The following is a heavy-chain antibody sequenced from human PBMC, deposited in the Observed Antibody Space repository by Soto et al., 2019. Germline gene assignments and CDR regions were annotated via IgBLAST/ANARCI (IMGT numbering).Heavy chain of an antibody. D-gene: IGHD3-10*01. CDR1: GFSFSGYA. CDR2: MTATGVSI. Sequence: QPGGSLRLSCVASGFSFSGYAMSWVRQAPGKGLVWVSSMTATGVSIYYADSVRGRFTISRDNSKNTLYLQMSSLRAEDTARYYCVKDSFHYNHSYDLAPSGRRAPVTVSS. J-gene: IGHJ5*02. V-gene: IGHV3-23*01. CDR3: VKDSFHYNHSYDLAP.